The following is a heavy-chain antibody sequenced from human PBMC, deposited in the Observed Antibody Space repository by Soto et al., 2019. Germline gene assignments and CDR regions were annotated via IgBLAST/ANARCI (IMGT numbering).Heavy chain of an antibody. CDR2: IYYSGST. CDR3: ARQKDGYNYRYFDY. Sequence: SETLSLTCAVSGGSISRGGYYWCWIRQPPGKGLEWIGYIYYSGSTYYNPSLKSRVTISVDTSKNQFPLKLRSVTAADTAVYYCARQKDGYNYRYFDYWGQGTLVTVSS. V-gene: IGHV4-31*11. CDR1: GGSISRGGYY. D-gene: IGHD5-12*01. J-gene: IGHJ4*02.